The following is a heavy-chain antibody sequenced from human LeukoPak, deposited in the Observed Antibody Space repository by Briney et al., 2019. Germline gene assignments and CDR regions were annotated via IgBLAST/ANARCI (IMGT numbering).Heavy chain of an antibody. J-gene: IGHJ5*02. Sequence: ASVKVSCKASGYTFTSYGISWVRQAPGQGLEWMGWISAYNGNTNYAQKLQGRVTMTTDTSTSTAYMELRSLRSDDTAVYYCARHVVSATGSDWFDPWGQGTLVTVSS. D-gene: IGHD6-13*01. CDR1: GYTFTSYG. V-gene: IGHV1-18*01. CDR2: ISAYNGNT. CDR3: ARHVVSATGSDWFDP.